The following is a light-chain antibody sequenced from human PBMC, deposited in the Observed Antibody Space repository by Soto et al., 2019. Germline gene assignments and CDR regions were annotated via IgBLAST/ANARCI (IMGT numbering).Light chain of an antibody. CDR3: QQYGTSPLWT. J-gene: IGKJ1*01. CDR1: QSVSSN. Sequence: EIVMTHSPATLSVSPWERATLSFSASQSVSSNLAWYQQKPGQAPRLLIYGASSRATGIPARFSGSGSGTEFTLTISSLQSEDSAVYYCQQYGTSPLWTFGQGTKVDIK. CDR2: GAS. V-gene: IGKV3D-15*01.